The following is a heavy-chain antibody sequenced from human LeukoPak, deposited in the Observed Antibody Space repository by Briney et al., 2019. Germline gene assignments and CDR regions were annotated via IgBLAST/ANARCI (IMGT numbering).Heavy chain of an antibody. CDR1: GFTVSNNY. CDR3: AQKGRVVTAIPGYFDY. J-gene: IGHJ4*02. CDR2: ISGSGGST. D-gene: IGHD2-21*02. Sequence: PGGSLRLSCAASGFTVSNNYMTWVRQAPGKGLEWVSAISGSGGSTYYADSVKGRFTISRDNSKNTLYLQMNSLRAEDTAVYYCAQKGRVVTAIPGYFDYWGQGTLVTVSS. V-gene: IGHV3-23*01.